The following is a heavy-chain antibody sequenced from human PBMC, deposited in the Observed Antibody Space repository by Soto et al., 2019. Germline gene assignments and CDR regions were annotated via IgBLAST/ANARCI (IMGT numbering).Heavy chain of an antibody. V-gene: IGHV3-23*01. CDR2: ISGSGGST. D-gene: IGHD3-3*01. CDR1: GFTFSSYA. CDR3: AKEDLVFGVVIYYYYGMDV. J-gene: IGHJ6*02. Sequence: PGGSLRLSCAASGFTFSSYAMSWVRQSPGKGLEWVSAISGSGGSTYYADSVKGRFTISRDNSKNTLYLQMNSLRAEDTAVYYCAKEDLVFGVVIYYYYGMDVWGQGTTVTVSS.